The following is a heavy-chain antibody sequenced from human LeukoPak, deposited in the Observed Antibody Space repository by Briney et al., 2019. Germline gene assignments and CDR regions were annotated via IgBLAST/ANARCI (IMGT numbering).Heavy chain of an antibody. V-gene: IGHV3-9*01. Sequence: GGSLRLSCTTSGFTFEDYAMHWVRQAPGKGLEWGSGISWNGNDIGYAASVKGRFTISRDNAKNPLYLQLSSLRIEDTALYYCANLPYWGQGTLVTVSS. CDR2: ISWNGNDI. J-gene: IGHJ4*02. CDR1: GFTFEDYA. CDR3: ANLPY.